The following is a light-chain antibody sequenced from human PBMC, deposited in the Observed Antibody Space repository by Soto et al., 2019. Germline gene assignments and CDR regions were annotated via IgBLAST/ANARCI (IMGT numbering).Light chain of an antibody. CDR1: QSVANNY. Sequence: EIVLTHSPGTLSLSPGDRATLPCRASQSVANNYLAWYQQRPGQAPRLVIYDASSRATGIPDRFSGSGSGTDFTLTISRLEPEDFAVYYCQQYGSSGTFGQGTKVDIK. CDR3: QQYGSSGT. CDR2: DAS. J-gene: IGKJ1*01. V-gene: IGKV3-20*01.